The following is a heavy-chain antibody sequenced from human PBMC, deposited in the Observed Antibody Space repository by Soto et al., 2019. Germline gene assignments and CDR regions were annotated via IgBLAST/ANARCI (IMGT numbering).Heavy chain of an antibody. CDR1: VYIFTMYG. D-gene: IGHD2-2*01. J-gene: IGHJ4*02. Sequence: QVQLVQSGAEVKKPGSAVKVSCLASVYIFTMYGISWVRQAPGQEPAWMGWISAFNGDTNYAQTLQGRVTMTRDTSTNTAYMELRGLTSDDTAVYYCARDVGDKYCRSPICDGNLDNWGQGTLVTVSS. CDR3: ARDVGDKYCRSPICDGNLDN. V-gene: IGHV1-18*01. CDR2: ISAFNGDT.